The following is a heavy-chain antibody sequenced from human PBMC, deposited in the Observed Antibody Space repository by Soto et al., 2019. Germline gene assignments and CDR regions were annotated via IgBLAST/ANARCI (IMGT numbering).Heavy chain of an antibody. Sequence: LGESLKISCKGFGYTFTSYWIGWVRQMPGKVLEWMGIIHPGESDTSYSPSFQGQVTISADKSISTAYLQWSSLKASDTAIYYCARRGRFYWFDPWGQGXLVTVSS. V-gene: IGHV5-51*01. CDR2: IHPGESDT. D-gene: IGHD3-16*01. J-gene: IGHJ5*02. CDR3: ARRGRFYWFDP. CDR1: GYTFTSYW.